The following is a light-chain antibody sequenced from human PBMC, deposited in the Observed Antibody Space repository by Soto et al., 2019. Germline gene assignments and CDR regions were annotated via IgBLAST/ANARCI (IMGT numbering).Light chain of an antibody. CDR1: QTISSW. CDR2: KAS. Sequence: DIQMTQSPSTLSGSVGDRVTITCRASQTISSWLAWYQQKPGKAPKLLIYKASTLKSGVPSRFSGSGSGTDFALTINNLQPEDVATVYCQQTYSTPWTLGQGTKVDIK. V-gene: IGKV1-5*03. CDR3: QQTYSTPWT. J-gene: IGKJ1*01.